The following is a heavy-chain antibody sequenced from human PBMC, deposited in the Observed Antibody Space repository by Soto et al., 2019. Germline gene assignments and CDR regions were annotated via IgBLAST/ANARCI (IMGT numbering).Heavy chain of an antibody. Sequence: ASVQVSCQASGYTCRGYYMHWVRPATGQGLEWMGGINPNSGGTKSAEKFQGRVTMTRDTSISTAYMELSRLTSYDTAVYDCASAAVTGTAGLDFWGQGNQVTGSS. D-gene: IGHD6-19*01. V-gene: IGHV1-2*02. CDR3: ASAAVTGTAGLDF. J-gene: IGHJ4*02. CDR1: GYTCRGYY. CDR2: INPNSGGT.